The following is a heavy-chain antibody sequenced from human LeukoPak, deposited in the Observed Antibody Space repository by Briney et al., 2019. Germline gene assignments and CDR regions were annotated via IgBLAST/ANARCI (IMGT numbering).Heavy chain of an antibody. J-gene: IGHJ6*03. Sequence: SETLSLTCTVSGGSISSYYWSWIRQPPGKGLEWIGYIYYSGSTNYNPSLKSRVTISVDTSKNQFSLKLSSVTAADTAVYYCAGHDYSNYYYYYMDVWGKGTTVTVSS. CDR1: GGSISSYY. CDR2: IYYSGST. CDR3: AGHDYSNYYYYYMDV. V-gene: IGHV4-59*01. D-gene: IGHD4-11*01.